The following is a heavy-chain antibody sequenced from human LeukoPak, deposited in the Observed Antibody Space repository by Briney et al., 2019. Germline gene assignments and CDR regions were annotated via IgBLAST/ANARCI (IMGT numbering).Heavy chain of an antibody. CDR1: GYTLTELS. Sequence: ASVNVSCKVSGYTLTELSMHWVRQAPGKGLEWMGGFDHEDGETIYAQKFQGRVTMNEDTSTDTAYMELSSLRSEDTAVYYCATAGIAAAGTWGAWFDPWGQGTLVTVSS. CDR2: FDHEDGET. J-gene: IGHJ5*02. V-gene: IGHV1-24*01. CDR3: ATAGIAAAGTWGAWFDP. D-gene: IGHD6-13*01.